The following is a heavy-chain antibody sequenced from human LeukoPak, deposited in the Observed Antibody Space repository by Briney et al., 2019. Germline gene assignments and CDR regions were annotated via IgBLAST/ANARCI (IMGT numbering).Heavy chain of an antibody. J-gene: IGHJ4*02. D-gene: IGHD6-13*01. Sequence: ASVKVSCKVSGYTLTELSMHWVRQAPGKGLEWMGGFDPEDGETTYAQKFQGRVTMTEDTSTDTAYMELSSLRSEDTAVYYCATDRRHSSSFHFDYWGQGTLVTVSS. V-gene: IGHV1-24*01. CDR2: FDPEDGET. CDR1: GYTLTELS. CDR3: ATDRRHSSSFHFDY.